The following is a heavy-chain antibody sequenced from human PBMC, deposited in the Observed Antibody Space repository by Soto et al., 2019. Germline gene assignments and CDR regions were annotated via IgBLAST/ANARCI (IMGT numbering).Heavy chain of an antibody. CDR2: ISGSGGST. D-gene: IGHD5-18*01. Sequence: GGSLRLSCGASGFTFSSYAMSWVRQAPGKGLEWVSAISGSGGSTYYADSVKGRFTISRDNSKNTLYLQMNSLRAEDTAVYYCAKGRSGYSYGHLLGPCGHGTLVTVSP. V-gene: IGHV3-23*01. CDR3: AKGRSGYSYGHLLGP. CDR1: GFTFSSYA. J-gene: IGHJ5*02.